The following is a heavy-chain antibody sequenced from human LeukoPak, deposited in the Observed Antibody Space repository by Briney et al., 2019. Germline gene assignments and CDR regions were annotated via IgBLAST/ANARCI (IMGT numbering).Heavy chain of an antibody. CDR2: INHSGST. CDR1: GGSFSGYY. J-gene: IGHJ4*02. D-gene: IGHD6-19*01. CDR3: ARRQQWLVRFFDY. Sequence: KPSETLSLTCAVYGGSFSGYYWSWIRQPPGKGLEWIGEINHSGSTNYNPSLKSRVTISVDTSKNQSSLKLSSVTAADTAVYYCARRQQWLVRFFDYWGQGTLVTVSS. V-gene: IGHV4-34*01.